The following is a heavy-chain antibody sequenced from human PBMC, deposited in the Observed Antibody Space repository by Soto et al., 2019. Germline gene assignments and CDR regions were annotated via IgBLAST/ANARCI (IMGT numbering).Heavy chain of an antibody. Sequence: GGSLRLSRVASGFTLGNYAMHWVRQAPGKGLERVAGIWSDGNVQAYADSVRGRFTISRDKPNNTVNLQMNSLRVVDTAIYYCAKEGAFDSGRHDYSGRGSPGTV. CDR2: IWSDGNVQ. V-gene: IGHV3-33*03. J-gene: IGHJ4*01. CDR1: GFTLGNYA. CDR3: AKEGAFDSGRHDY. D-gene: IGHD1-26*01.